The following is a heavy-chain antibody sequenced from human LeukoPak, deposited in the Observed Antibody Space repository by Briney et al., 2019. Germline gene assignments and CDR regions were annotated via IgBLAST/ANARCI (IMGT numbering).Heavy chain of an antibody. Sequence: GGSLRLSCAASGFTFSSYNMNWVRQAPGKGLEWVSSISRGNSYIYYADSLKGRFTISRDDAKSSLYLQMNSLRAEDTAVYYCARVGYYDSSGYDPVPFDNWGQGTLVTVSS. CDR2: ISRGNSYI. V-gene: IGHV3-21*01. CDR3: ARVGYYDSSGYDPVPFDN. D-gene: IGHD3-22*01. J-gene: IGHJ4*02. CDR1: GFTFSSYN.